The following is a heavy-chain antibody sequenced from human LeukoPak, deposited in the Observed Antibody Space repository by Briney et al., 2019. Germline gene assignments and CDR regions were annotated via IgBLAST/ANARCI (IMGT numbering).Heavy chain of an antibody. Sequence: ASVKVSCKASGYTFTSYAISWVRQAPGQGLEWMGWISAYNGNINYAHKLQGRVTMTTDTSTSTAYMELRSLRSDDTAVYYCASSRGYNNGYRALELPPSPVDWGQGTLVTVSS. V-gene: IGHV1-18*01. CDR2: ISAYNGNI. CDR1: GYTFTSYA. D-gene: IGHD5-18*01. J-gene: IGHJ4*02. CDR3: ASSRGYNNGYRALELPPSPVD.